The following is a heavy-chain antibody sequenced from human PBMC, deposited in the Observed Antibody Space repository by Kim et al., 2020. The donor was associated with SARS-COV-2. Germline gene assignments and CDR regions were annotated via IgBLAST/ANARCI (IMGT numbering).Heavy chain of an antibody. CDR1: GGSFSGYY. J-gene: IGHJ4*02. CDR2: INHSGST. V-gene: IGHV4-34*01. Sequence: SETLSLTCAVYGGSFSGYYWSWIRQPPGKGLEWIGEINHSGSTNYNPSLKSRVTISVDTSKNQFSLKLSSVTAADTAVYYCARPQGLLLREGGFDYWGQGTLVTVSS. D-gene: IGHD1-26*01. CDR3: ARPQGLLLREGGFDY.